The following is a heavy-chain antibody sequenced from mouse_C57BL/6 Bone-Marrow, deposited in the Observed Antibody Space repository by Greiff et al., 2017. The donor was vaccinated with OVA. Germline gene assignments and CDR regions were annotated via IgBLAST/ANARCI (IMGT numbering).Heavy chain of an antibody. CDR2: IWGVGST. V-gene: IGHV2-6*01. D-gene: IGHD1-1*01. Sequence: VQGVESGPGLVAPSQSLSITCTVSGFSLTSYGVDWVRQSPGKGLEWLGVIWGVGSTNYNSALKSRLSISKDNSKSQVFLKMNSLQTDDTAMYDCARGHYGSPFAYWGQGTLVTVSA. CDR1: GFSLTSYG. J-gene: IGHJ3*01. CDR3: ARGHYGSPFAY.